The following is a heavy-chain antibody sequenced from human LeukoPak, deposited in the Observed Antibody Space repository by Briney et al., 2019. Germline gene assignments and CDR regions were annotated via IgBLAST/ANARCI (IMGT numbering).Heavy chain of an antibody. CDR3: ARARWGYDSSGYLGANYYFDY. D-gene: IGHD3-22*01. V-gene: IGHV4-59*01. CDR2: IYYSGST. J-gene: IGHJ4*02. Sequence: SETLSLTCTVSGGSISSYYWSWIRQPPGKGLECIGYIYYSGSTNYNPSLKSRVTISVDTSKNQFSLKLSSVTAADTAVYYCARARWGYDSSGYLGANYYFDYWGQGTLVTVSS. CDR1: GGSISSYY.